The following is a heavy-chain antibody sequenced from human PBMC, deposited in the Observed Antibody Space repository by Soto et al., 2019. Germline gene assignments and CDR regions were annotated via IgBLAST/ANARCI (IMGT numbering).Heavy chain of an antibody. Sequence: KPSETLSLTCDVSGFSISGHYYWGWIRQPPGKGPEWIGNIYHTGTTYSNPSLESRVTISVDTSKNQFSLNLRSVTAADTAVYYCARPIGSSPTSDAYDIWGQGTMVTVSS. J-gene: IGHJ3*02. CDR2: IYHTGTT. CDR1: GFSISGHYY. V-gene: IGHV4-38-2*01. CDR3: ARPIGSSPTSDAYDI. D-gene: IGHD6-6*01.